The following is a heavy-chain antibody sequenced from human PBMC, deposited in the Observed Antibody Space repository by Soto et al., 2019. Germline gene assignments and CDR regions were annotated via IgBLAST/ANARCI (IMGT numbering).Heavy chain of an antibody. CDR1: GGSISSGGYS. J-gene: IGHJ4*02. CDR2: IYHSGST. CDR3: ASCDYGGFCDY. Sequence: QLQLQESGSGLVKPSQTLSLTCAVSGGSISSGGYSWSWIRQPPGKVLEWIGYIYHSGSTYYNPSLKSRVTLSVDRSKNQFSLKLSSVTAADTAVYYCASCDYGGFCDYWGQGTLVTVSS. D-gene: IGHD4-17*01. V-gene: IGHV4-30-2*01.